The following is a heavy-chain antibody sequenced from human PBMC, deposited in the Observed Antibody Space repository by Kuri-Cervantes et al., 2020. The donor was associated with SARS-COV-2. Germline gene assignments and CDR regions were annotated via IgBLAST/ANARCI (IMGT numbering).Heavy chain of an antibody. J-gene: IGHJ2*01. D-gene: IGHD2-21*02. CDR1: GLTVSSNY. Sequence: GESLKISCAASGLTVSSNYMSWVRQAPGKGLEWVSLIYSGGSTYYADSVKGRFTISRDNSKNSLYLQMNSLRAKDTAVYYCARDVEGGDRYLDHWGRGTLVTVSS. V-gene: IGHV3-53*01. CDR3: ARDVEGGDRYLDH. CDR2: IYSGGST.